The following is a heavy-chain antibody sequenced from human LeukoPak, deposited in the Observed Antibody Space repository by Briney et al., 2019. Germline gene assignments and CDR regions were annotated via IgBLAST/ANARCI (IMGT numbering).Heavy chain of an antibody. CDR2: ISSSSSYI. V-gene: IGHV3-21*01. J-gene: IGHJ4*02. CDR3: ARARGHSYGFDY. Sequence: GGSLRLSCAASGFTFSSYSMNWVRQAPGKGLEWVSSISSSSSYIYYADSVKGRFTISRDNAKNSLYLQMNSLRAEDTAVYYCARARGHSYGFDYWGQGTLVTVSS. D-gene: IGHD5-18*01. CDR1: GFTFSSYS.